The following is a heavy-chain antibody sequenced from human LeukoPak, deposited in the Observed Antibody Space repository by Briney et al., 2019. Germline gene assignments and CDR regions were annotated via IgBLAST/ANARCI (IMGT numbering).Heavy chain of an antibody. CDR3: ARHIEDIVVVPAAIAGYNYYYMDV. CDR2: IYYSGST. CDR1: GGSISSSSYY. D-gene: IGHD2-2*01. J-gene: IGHJ6*03. Sequence: SETLSLTCTVSGGSISSSSYYWGWIRQPPGKGLEWIGSIYYSGSTYYNPSPKSRVTISVDTSKNQFSLKLSSVTAADTAVYYCARHIEDIVVVPAAIAGYNYYYMDVWGKGTTVTVSS. V-gene: IGHV4-39*01.